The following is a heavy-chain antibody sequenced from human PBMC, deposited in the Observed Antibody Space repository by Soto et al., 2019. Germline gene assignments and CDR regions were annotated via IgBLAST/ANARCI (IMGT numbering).Heavy chain of an antibody. CDR2: ISKSDYT. V-gene: IGHV3-21*01. Sequence: PCWCTGLACTLSGFTVYIYGIGGVLQTPGKGLEWVSSISKSDYTYYSDSVTGRFTISRDNAKNSVSLQMNTLRVEDTAVYYCAREDSIIIPAVSDFWAEGTLVSVSS. CDR1: GFTVYIYG. CDR3: AREDSIIIPAVSDF. D-gene: IGHD2-2*01. J-gene: IGHJ4*02.